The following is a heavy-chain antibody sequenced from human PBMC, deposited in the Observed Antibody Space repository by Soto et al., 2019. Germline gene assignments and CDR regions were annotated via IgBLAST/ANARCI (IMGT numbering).Heavy chain of an antibody. CDR3: ARGRPYGMDV. V-gene: IGHV3-74*01. Sequence: EVQLVESGGGLVQPGGSLRVSCAASGFTFGSYWMNWVRQAPGKGLVWVSRIDSDGSCTTYADSVKGRFTTSRDNAKNTLYLQMSSLRVEDTAVYYCARGRPYGMDVWGQGTTVTVSS. J-gene: IGHJ6*02. CDR2: IDSDGSCT. CDR1: GFTFGSYW.